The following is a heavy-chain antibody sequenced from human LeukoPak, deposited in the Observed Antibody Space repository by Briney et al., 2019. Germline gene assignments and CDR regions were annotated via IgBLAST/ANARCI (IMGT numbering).Heavy chain of an antibody. CDR1: GFTISSYW. Sequence: PGGSLRLSCVASGFTISSYWMHWVRQAPGKGLEWVANIKQDGSEEYYVDSVKGRFTISRDNAKNSLYLQMNSLRAEDTAVYYCARRYFDYWGQGILVTVS. J-gene: IGHJ4*02. V-gene: IGHV3-7*03. CDR3: ARRYFDY. CDR2: IKQDGSEE.